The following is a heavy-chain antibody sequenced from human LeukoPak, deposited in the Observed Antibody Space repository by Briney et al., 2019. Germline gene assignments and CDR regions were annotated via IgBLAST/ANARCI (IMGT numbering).Heavy chain of an antibody. CDR3: ARHLPKWGWDY. CDR2: IYYSWST. Sequence: PSETLSLTCTVAGGSISSYYWSWIRQPPGNGLEWIGYIYYSWSTKYNPSLKSRVTISVDTSNNQFSLKLSSVTAADTAVYYCARHLPKWGWDYWGQGTLVTVSS. CDR1: GGSISSYY. D-gene: IGHD1-26*01. V-gene: IGHV4-59*08. J-gene: IGHJ4*02.